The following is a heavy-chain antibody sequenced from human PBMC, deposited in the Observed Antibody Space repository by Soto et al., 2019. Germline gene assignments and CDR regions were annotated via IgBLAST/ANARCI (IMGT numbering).Heavy chain of an antibody. CDR2: ISSDGNDQ. J-gene: IGHJ6*02. D-gene: IGHD1-26*01. Sequence: GGSLRLSCTASGFMFSRYAMHWVRQAPGKGLEWVAAISSDGNDQYYADSVKGRFDISRDNSKNTVFLQMSSLRPEDTALYYCARPTATIVYFPFYGLDVWGQGTTVTVSS. V-gene: IGHV3-30*09. CDR1: GFMFSRYA. CDR3: ARPTATIVYFPFYGLDV.